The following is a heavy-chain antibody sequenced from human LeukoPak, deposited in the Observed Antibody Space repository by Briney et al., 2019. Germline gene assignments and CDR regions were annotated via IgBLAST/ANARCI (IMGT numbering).Heavy chain of an antibody. CDR1: GYTFTSYY. V-gene: IGHV1-46*01. CDR3: AREEGGYSYVDY. CDR2: INPSGGST. J-gene: IGHJ4*02. D-gene: IGHD5-18*01. Sequence: ASVKVSCKASGYTFTSYYMHWVRQAPGQGLEWMGIINPSGGSTSYAQKFQGRVTVTRDMSTSTVYMELSSLRSEDTAVYYCAREEGGYSYVDYWGQGTLVTVSS.